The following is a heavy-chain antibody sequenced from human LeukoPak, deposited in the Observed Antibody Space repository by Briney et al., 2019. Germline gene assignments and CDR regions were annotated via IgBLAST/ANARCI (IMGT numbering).Heavy chain of an antibody. D-gene: IGHD4-17*01. J-gene: IGHJ3*02. CDR1: GFTFDDYG. CDR2: INWSGGTT. Sequence: GGSLRLSCAASGFTFDDYGMSWVRQVPGKGLEWVSGINWSGGTTGYADSVRGRFTISRDNAKNSLYLQMNSLRAEDTALYYCARDLGRDYGDYVSGAFDIWGQGTMVTVSS. CDR3: ARDLGRDYGDYVSGAFDI. V-gene: IGHV3-20*04.